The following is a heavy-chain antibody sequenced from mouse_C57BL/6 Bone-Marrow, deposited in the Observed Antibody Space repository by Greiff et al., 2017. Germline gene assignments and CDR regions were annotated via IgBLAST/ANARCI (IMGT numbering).Heavy chain of an antibody. D-gene: IGHD1-2*01. CDR3: ARAPLLRRYAMDY. CDR2: ISYDGSN. CDR1: GYSITSGYY. J-gene: IGHJ4*01. Sequence: EVKVEESGPGLVKPSQSLSLTCSVTGYSITSGYYWNWIRQFPGNKLEWMGYISYDGSNNYNPSLKNRISITRDTSKNQFFLKLNSVTTEDTATYYCARAPLLRRYAMDYWGQGTSVTVSS. V-gene: IGHV3-6*01.